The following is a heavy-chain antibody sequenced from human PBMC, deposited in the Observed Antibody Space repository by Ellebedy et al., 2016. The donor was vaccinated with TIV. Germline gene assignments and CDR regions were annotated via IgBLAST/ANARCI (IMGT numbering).Heavy chain of an antibody. J-gene: IGHJ5*02. Sequence: GESLKISCAASGFTVSYTYMSWVRQAPGKGLEWVSYISSSGGIIYYADSVKGRFTISRDNAKNSLYLQMNSLRAEDTTVYYCARDTRFIDQQHNWFDPWGQGTLVTVSS. CDR2: ISSSGGII. CDR3: ARDTRFIDQQHNWFDP. D-gene: IGHD6-13*01. V-gene: IGHV3-11*01. CDR1: GFTVSYTY.